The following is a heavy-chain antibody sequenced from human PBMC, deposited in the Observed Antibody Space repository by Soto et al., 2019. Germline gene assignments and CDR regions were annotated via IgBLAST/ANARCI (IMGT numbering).Heavy chain of an antibody. J-gene: IGHJ4*02. V-gene: IGHV3-21*06. CDR2: ISTGGAYM. CDR1: GFTFRNYN. Sequence: EVQLVESGGGLVKAGGSLRLFCTASGFTFRNYNMNWVRQAPGKGLEWVSSISTGGAYMFYADSVKGRFTISRDNAQNSLFLQIDRPRAEDTAVDYCARDIASPGGDYFDSWGQGTLVTVSS. D-gene: IGHD2-21*01. CDR3: ARDIASPGGDYFDS.